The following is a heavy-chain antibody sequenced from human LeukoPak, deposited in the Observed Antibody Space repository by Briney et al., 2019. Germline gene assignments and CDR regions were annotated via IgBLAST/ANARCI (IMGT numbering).Heavy chain of an antibody. CDR3: AKMKDFWSDYCHMDV. Sequence: ASVKVSCKASGYTFTSYDINWVRQATGQGLEWMGWMNPNSGNTGYAQKFQGRVTMTSDASISTAYMELSRLRSDDTAVYYCAKMKDFWSDYCHMDVWGKGTTVAVSS. CDR1: GYTFTSYD. D-gene: IGHD3-3*01. CDR2: MNPNSGNT. V-gene: IGHV1-8*01. J-gene: IGHJ6*03.